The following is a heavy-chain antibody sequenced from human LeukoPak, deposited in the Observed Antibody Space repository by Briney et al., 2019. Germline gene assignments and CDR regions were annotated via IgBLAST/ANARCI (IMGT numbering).Heavy chain of an antibody. CDR2: IYYSGST. Sequence: SETLSLTCAVSGGSINSSSYYWVWIRQPPGKGPEWIGTIYYSGSTYHNPSLKSRVTISVDTSKNQFSPKLSSVTAADTAVYYCARFLWSASKRLDYWGQGTLVTVSS. J-gene: IGHJ4*02. V-gene: IGHV4-39*01. D-gene: IGHD3-3*01. CDR1: GGSINSSSYY. CDR3: ARFLWSASKRLDY.